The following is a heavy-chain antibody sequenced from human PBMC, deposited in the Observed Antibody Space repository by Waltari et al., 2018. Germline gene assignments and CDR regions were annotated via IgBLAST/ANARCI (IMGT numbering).Heavy chain of an antibody. CDR1: GFTFSSYA. CDR3: AREDYGPFDY. CDR2: IWYDGSNK. V-gene: IGHV3-33*01. Sequence: QVQLVVSGGGVGQPGRSLRLSCAASGFTFSSYAMHWVRQAPGKGLEWVAVIWYDGSNKYYADSVKGRFTISRDNSKNTLYLQMNSLRAEDTAVYYCAREDYGPFDYWGQGTLVTVSS. J-gene: IGHJ4*02. D-gene: IGHD4-17*01.